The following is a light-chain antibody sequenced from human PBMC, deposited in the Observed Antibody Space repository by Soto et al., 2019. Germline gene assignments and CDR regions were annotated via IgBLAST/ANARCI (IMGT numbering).Light chain of an antibody. CDR1: QSISSSY. J-gene: IGKJ4*01. V-gene: IGKV3-20*01. CDR3: QQYGSSPHT. CDR2: GAS. Sequence: EIVLTQSPGTLSLSPGERATLSCRASQSISSSYLAWYQQQPGQAPRLLIYGASNRATGIPVRFSGSGSGTDFALTITRLEPADFAVYYCQQYGSSPHTFGGGNKVESK.